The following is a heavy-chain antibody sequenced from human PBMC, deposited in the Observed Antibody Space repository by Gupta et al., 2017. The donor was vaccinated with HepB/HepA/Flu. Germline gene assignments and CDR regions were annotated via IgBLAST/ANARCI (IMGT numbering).Heavy chain of an antibody. V-gene: IGHV4-31*03. CDR1: GGSISSGGYY. CDR2: IYYSGST. J-gene: IGHJ6*03. CDR3: ARDVEGATPLSYYMDV. D-gene: IGHD1-26*01. Sequence: QVQLQESGPGLVKPSQTLSLTCTVSGGSISSGGYYLSWIRQHPGKGLEWIGYIYYSGSTYYNPSLKSRVTISVDTSKNQFSLKLSSVTAADTAVYYCARDVEGATPLSYYMDVWGKGTTVTVSS.